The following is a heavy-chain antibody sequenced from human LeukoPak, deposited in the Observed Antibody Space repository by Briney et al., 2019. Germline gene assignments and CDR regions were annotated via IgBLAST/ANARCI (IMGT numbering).Heavy chain of an antibody. CDR2: ISGSAGSK. CDR1: GFTFSSYD. D-gene: IGHD4-17*01. J-gene: IGHJ4*02. Sequence: PGGSLRLSCAASGFTFSSYDMTWVRQAPGKGLEWVSGISGSAGSKDYADSVKGRFTISRDNSKNTLYLQMNSLRAEDTAVHYCAKMEAWTTVTGSGVDYWGQGTLVTVSS. CDR3: AKMEAWTTVTGSGVDY. V-gene: IGHV3-23*01.